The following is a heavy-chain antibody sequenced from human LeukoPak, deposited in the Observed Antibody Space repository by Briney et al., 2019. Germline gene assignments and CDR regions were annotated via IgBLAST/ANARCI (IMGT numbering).Heavy chain of an antibody. CDR3: ARDVVGATFDAFDI. Sequence: SETLSLTCTVSGGSISSYYWSWIRQPAGKGLEWIGRIYTSGSTNYNPSLKSRVTMSVDTSKNQFSLTLSSVTAADTAVYYCARDVVGATFDAFDIWGQGTMVTVSS. CDR1: GGSISSYY. V-gene: IGHV4-4*07. J-gene: IGHJ3*02. CDR2: IYTSGST. D-gene: IGHD1-26*01.